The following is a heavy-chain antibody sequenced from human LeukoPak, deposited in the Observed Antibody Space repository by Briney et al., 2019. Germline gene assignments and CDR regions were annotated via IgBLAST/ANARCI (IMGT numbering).Heavy chain of an antibody. J-gene: IGHJ4*02. CDR2: IIPILGIA. CDR1: GGTFSSYA. D-gene: IGHD1-1*01. V-gene: IGHV1-69*04. CDR3: AREAWGSEVWNDV. Sequence: SVKVSCKASGGTFSSYAISWVRQAPGQGLEWMGRIIPILGIANYAQKFQGRVTITADKSTSTAYMELSSLRSEDTAVYYCAREAWGSEVWNDVWGQGTLVTVSS.